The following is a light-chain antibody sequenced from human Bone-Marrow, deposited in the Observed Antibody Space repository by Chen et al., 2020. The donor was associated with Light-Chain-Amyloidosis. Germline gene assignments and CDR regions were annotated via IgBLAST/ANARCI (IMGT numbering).Light chain of an antibody. J-gene: IGLJ3*02. CDR2: DDS. CDR1: NIGSTS. CDR3: QVWDRSSDRPV. V-gene: IGLV3-21*02. Sequence: VLTQPSSVSVAPGQTATIACGGNNIGSTSVHWYQQTPGQAPLLVVYDDSDRPSGIPERLSGSNSGNTATLTISRVEAGDDADYYCQVWDRSSDRPVFGGGTKLTVL.